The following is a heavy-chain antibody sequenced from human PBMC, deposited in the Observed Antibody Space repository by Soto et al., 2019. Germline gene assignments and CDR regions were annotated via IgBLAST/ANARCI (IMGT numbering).Heavy chain of an antibody. CDR1: GFTFSSYG. J-gene: IGHJ4*02. D-gene: IGHD3-10*01. V-gene: IGHV3-30*18. Sequence: QVQLVESGGGVVQPGRSLRLSCAASGFTFSSYGMHWVRQAPGKGLEWVAVISYDGSNKYYADSVKGRFTISRDNSKNTLYLQMNSLRAEDTAVYYCAKGGSGHDWGQGTLVTVS. CDR3: AKGGSGHD. CDR2: ISYDGSNK.